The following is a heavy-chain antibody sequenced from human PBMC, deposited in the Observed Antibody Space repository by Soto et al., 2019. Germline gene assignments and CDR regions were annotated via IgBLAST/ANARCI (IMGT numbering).Heavy chain of an antibody. CDR2: IIPIFGTA. CDR1: GGTFSSYS. Sequence: QVQLVQSGAEVKKPGSSVKVSCKASGGTFSSYSISWVRQAPVQGLEWMGGIIPIFGTATYAQKFQGRVTITADESTSTAYMELSSLISEDTALYYCARHVPAAGYYYGMDVWGQGTTVTVSS. V-gene: IGHV1-69*12. CDR3: ARHVPAAGYYYGMDV. J-gene: IGHJ6*02. D-gene: IGHD2-2*01.